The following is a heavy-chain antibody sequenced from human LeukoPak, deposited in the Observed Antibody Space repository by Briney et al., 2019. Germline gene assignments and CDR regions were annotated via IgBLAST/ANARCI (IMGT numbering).Heavy chain of an antibody. V-gene: IGHV1-2*02. CDR3: AREHQLLKGGNDY. CDR2: INPNSGGT. Sequence: GASVKVSCKASGYTFTGYYMHWVRQAPGQGLEWMGWINPNSGGTNYAQKFQGRVTMTRDTSISTAYMELSRLRSDDTAVYYCAREHQLLKGGNDYWGQGTLVTVSS. D-gene: IGHD2-2*01. CDR1: GYTFTGYY. J-gene: IGHJ4*02.